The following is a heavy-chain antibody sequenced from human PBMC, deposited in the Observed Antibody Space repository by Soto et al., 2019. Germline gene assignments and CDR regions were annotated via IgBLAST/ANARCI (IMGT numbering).Heavy chain of an antibody. Sequence: SVKVSCKASGFTFTSSAVQWVRQARGQRLEWIGWIVVGSGNTNYAQKFQERVTITRDMSTSTAYMELSSLRSEDTAVYYCAADPVGASRWGYWGQGTLVSVSS. CDR3: AADPVGASRWGY. V-gene: IGHV1-58*01. D-gene: IGHD1-26*01. J-gene: IGHJ4*02. CDR1: GFTFTSSA. CDR2: IVVGSGNT.